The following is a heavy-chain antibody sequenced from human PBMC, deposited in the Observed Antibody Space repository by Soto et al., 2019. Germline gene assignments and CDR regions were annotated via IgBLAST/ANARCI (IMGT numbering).Heavy chain of an antibody. J-gene: IGHJ4*02. Sequence: EVQLLESGGGLVQPGGSLRLSCLGSGFTFSSYDMTWVRHAPGKGLEWVSTVSKTGLTTYYADSVKGRFTISRDNSKNTLSLQMNSLRAEDTALYYCAKRYCSGAGCALFDHWGQGTLVTVSS. V-gene: IGHV3-23*01. CDR1: GFTFSSYD. CDR2: VSKTGLTT. D-gene: IGHD2-15*01. CDR3: AKRYCSGAGCALFDH.